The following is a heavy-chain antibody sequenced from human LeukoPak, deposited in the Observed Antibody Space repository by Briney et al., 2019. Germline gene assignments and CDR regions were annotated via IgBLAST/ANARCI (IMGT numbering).Heavy chain of an antibody. CDR1: GFTFSSYA. CDR2: ISGSGGST. J-gene: IGHJ3*02. D-gene: IGHD2-21*01. V-gene: IGHV3-23*01. Sequence: PGGSLRLSCAASGFTFSSYAMSWVRQAQGKGLERLSAISGSGGSTYYADSVKGRFTISRDNSKNTLYLQMNSLRDEDTAVYYCAKAVVSRGAFDIWGQGTMVTVSS. CDR3: AKAVVSRGAFDI.